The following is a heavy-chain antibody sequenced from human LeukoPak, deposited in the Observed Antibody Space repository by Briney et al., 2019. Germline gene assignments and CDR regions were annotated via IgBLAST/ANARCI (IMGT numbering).Heavy chain of an antibody. V-gene: IGHV1-69*05. Sequence: AASVKVSCKASGGTFSSYAISWVRQAPGQGLEWMGGIIPIFGTANYAQKFQGRVTITTDESTSTAYMELSSLRSEDTAVYYCARVLPGCSSTSCYTATAPYNWFDPWGQRTLVTLSS. CDR1: GGTFSSYA. D-gene: IGHD2-2*02. CDR3: ARVLPGCSSTSCYTATAPYNWFDP. CDR2: IIPIFGTA. J-gene: IGHJ5*02.